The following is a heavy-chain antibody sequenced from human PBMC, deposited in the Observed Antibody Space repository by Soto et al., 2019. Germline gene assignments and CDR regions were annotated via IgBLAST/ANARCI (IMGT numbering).Heavy chain of an antibody. CDR3: ARGDVDTAMVVYYGMDV. V-gene: IGHV3-30-3*01. D-gene: IGHD5-18*01. J-gene: IGHJ6*02. CDR2: ISYDGSNK. CDR1: GFTFSSYA. Sequence: GRSLRLSCAASGFTFSSYAMHWVRQAPGKGLEWVAVISYDGSNKYYADSVKGRFTISRDNSKSTLYLQMNSLRAEDTAVYYCARGDVDTAMVVYYGMDVWGQGTTVTVSS.